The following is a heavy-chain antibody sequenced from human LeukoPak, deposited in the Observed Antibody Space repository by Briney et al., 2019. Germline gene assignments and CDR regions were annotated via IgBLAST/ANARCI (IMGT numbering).Heavy chain of an antibody. CDR2: IYTSGST. CDR3: AREGGYRSSTSCESTFDP. V-gene: IGHV4-61*02. J-gene: IGHJ5*02. D-gene: IGHD2-2*01. Sequence: PSETLSLTCTVSGGSMSSGSYYWSWIRQPAGKVLEWIVRIYTSGSTNYNPSLKSRVTISVDTSKNQFSLRLSAVTAADTAVYYCAREGGYRSSTSCESTFDPWGQGTLVTVSS. CDR1: GGSMSSGSYY.